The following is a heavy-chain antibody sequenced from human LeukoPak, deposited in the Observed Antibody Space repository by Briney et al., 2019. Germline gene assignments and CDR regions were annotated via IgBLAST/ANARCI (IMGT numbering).Heavy chain of an antibody. D-gene: IGHD3-16*02. Sequence: GASVKVSCKASGYTFTSYGISWVRQAPGQGLEWMGWISAYNGNTNYVQKLQGRVTMTTDTSTITAYMELRSLRSDDTAVYYCARDPVNDYVWGSYRYKDYWGQGALVTVSS. J-gene: IGHJ4*02. CDR1: GYTFTSYG. V-gene: IGHV1-18*01. CDR2: ISAYNGNT. CDR3: ARDPVNDYVWGSYRYKDY.